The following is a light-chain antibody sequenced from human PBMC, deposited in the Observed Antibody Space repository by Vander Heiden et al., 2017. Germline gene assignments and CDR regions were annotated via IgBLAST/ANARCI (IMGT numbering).Light chain of an antibody. J-gene: IGLJ2*01. V-gene: IGLV3-21*02. CDR2: DDG. Sequence: SYEVTRPTSVSVAPGQTARITGGGHNIGNKNVHWYQQKPGQAPVLVVYDDGDRPSGIPERFAGSNSGSTATLTISRVEGGDEADYYCQVWDGSTDHVVFGGGTKLTVL. CDR3: QVWDGSTDHVV. CDR1: NIGNKN.